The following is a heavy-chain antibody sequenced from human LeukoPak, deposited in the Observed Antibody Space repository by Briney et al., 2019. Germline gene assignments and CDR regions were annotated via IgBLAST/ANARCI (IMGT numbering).Heavy chain of an antibody. D-gene: IGHD1-26*01. CDR2: INPNSGGT. Sequence: ASVKVSCKASGYTFTGYYMHWVRQAPGQGLEWMGWINPNSGGTNYAQKFQGRVTITRNTSISTAYMELSSLRSEDTAVYYCARGAVGATESLDYWGQGTLVTVSS. CDR3: ARGAVGATESLDY. V-gene: IGHV1-2*02. J-gene: IGHJ4*02. CDR1: GYTFTGYY.